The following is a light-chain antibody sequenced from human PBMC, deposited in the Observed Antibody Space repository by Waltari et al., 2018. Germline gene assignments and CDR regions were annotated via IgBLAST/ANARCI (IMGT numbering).Light chain of an antibody. CDR3: QQFTSWSPAT. CDR1: QSISNN. CDR2: YAS. V-gene: IGKV3-15*01. Sequence: EIVMTQSPATLSVSPGEGATLSCRASQSISNNLAWYQQKPGQAPRLLIYYASTRASGVPARFRGGGSGTYCTLTISSLQSEDFAVYYCQQFTSWSPATFGGGTKVEMK. J-gene: IGKJ4*01.